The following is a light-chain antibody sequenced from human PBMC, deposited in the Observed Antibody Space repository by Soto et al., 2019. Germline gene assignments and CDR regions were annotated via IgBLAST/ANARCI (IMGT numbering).Light chain of an antibody. CDR2: GAS. V-gene: IGKV3-20*01. CDR1: HIINNNY. CDR3: QQYGSSIT. Sequence: EIVLTQSPGTLSLSPGEGAILSCRASHIINNNYLAWYQQKPVQAPRLLTYGASSRATGIPDRFSGGGSGTDFTLTVTRLEPEDFAVYYCQQYGSSITFGQGTRLEIK. J-gene: IGKJ5*01.